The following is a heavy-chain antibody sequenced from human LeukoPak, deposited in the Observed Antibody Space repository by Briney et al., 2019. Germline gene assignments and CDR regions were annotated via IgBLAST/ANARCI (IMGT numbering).Heavy chain of an antibody. D-gene: IGHD1-26*01. Sequence: GGSLRLSRVVYGLTFSNYAMNWVRQAPGKGLEWVSLSGSGGDTYYVDSVKGRFTISRDNSKNTLYLQMNSLRAEDTAVYYCAKARGGTYRTYYFDYWGQGTLVTVSS. CDR3: AKARGGTYRTYYFDY. V-gene: IGHV3-23*01. CDR1: GLTFSNYA. J-gene: IGHJ4*02. CDR2: SGSGGDT.